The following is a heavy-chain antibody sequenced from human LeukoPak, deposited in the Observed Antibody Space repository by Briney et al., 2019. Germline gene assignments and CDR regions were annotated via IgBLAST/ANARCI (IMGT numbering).Heavy chain of an antibody. CDR3: ASDSGR. Sequence: QPGGPLRLSCAASGFTFSSYSMNWVRQAPGKGLEWVSYISSGSSTIYYADSVKGLFTISRATANNSLDLQMNRLRAAHTAVCVCASDSGRGGQGTLLTVPS. V-gene: IGHV3-48*01. CDR1: GFTFSSYS. J-gene: IGHJ4*02. CDR2: ISSGSSTI. D-gene: IGHD1-14*01.